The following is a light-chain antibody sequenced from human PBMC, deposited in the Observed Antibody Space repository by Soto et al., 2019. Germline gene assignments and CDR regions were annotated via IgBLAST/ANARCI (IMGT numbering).Light chain of an antibody. V-gene: IGLV2-14*01. CDR1: SSDVGGYNY. CDR2: DVT. CDR3: SSYTSSSTLVV. J-gene: IGLJ2*01. Sequence: QSALTQPASVSVSPGQSITISCTGASSDVGGYNYVSWYQQHPGKDPKLMIYDVTNRPSGVSNRFSGSKSGNTASLTISGLQADDEADYYCSSYTSSSTLVVFGGGTKVTVL.